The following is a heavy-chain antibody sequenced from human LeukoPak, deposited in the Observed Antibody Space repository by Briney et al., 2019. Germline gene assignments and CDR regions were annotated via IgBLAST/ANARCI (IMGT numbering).Heavy chain of an antibody. V-gene: IGHV1-46*01. D-gene: IGHD4-23*01. J-gene: IGHJ3*02. Sequence: ASVTVSCKASGNTFSSYFINWMRQAPGHGLEWMGIISPSGGTTSYAQEFQGRVTMTRDTSTSTVYMELSSLRSEDTAVYYCGRVTLYAFDIWGQGTMVTVSS. CDR2: ISPSGGTT. CDR3: GRVTLYAFDI. CDR1: GNTFSSYF.